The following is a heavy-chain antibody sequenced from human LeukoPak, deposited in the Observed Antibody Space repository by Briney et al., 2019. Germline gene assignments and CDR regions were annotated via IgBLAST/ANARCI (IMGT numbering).Heavy chain of an antibody. Sequence: GASLRLSCAASGFTFSSYAMSWVRQAPGKGLEWVSAISGSGDSTYYADSMKGRFTISRDNSKNTLYLQMNSLRAEDTAVYYCAHSRSRLPGWADYWGQGTLVTVSS. V-gene: IGHV3-23*01. CDR2: ISGSGDST. CDR3: AHSRSRLPGWADY. J-gene: IGHJ4*02. D-gene: IGHD2-21*01. CDR1: GFTFSSYA.